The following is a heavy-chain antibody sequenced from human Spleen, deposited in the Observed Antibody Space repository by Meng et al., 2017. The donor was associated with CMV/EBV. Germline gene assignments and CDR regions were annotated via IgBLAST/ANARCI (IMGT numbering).Heavy chain of an antibody. J-gene: IGHJ4*02. Sequence: CKASGYTFTGYYMHWVRQAPGQGLEWMGWINPNSGGTNYAQKFQGRVTMTRDTSISTAYMELRSLRSDDTAVYYCARDRTMIVDFDYWGQGTLVIVSS. V-gene: IGHV1-2*02. CDR3: ARDRTMIVDFDY. CDR1: GYTFTGYY. CDR2: INPNSGGT. D-gene: IGHD3-22*01.